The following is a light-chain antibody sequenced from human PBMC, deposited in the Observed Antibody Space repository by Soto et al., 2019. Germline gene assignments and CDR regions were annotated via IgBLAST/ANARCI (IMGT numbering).Light chain of an antibody. Sequence: QSALTQPASVSGSPGQSITISCTGTNNEVVNFDLVSWYQQHPGKAPKLIIYEGSKRPSGVSTRFSGSKSGNTASVTISGLQAEDEADYYCSSYTSGSVLFGGGTKLAVL. CDR1: NNEVVNFDL. CDR3: SSYTSGSVL. V-gene: IGLV2-14*02. J-gene: IGLJ2*01. CDR2: EGS.